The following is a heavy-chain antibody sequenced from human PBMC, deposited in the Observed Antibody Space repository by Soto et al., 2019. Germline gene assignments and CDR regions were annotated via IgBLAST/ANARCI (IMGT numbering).Heavy chain of an antibody. CDR2: IYWNDDK. CDR3: VHRLDVPGLAFDP. Sequence: ESGPTLVNPTQTLRLTCAFSGFSLSASGASVGWIRQPPGKALEWLAHIYWNDDKRYSPSLRSRLTISKDTSKSQVVLTSTNMDPADTGTYYCVHRLDVPGLAFDPWGQGTLVTVYS. D-gene: IGHD3-10*02. V-gene: IGHV2-5*01. J-gene: IGHJ5*02. CDR1: GFSLSASGAS.